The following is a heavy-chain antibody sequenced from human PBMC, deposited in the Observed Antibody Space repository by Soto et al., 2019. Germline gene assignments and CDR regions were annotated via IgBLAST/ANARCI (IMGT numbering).Heavy chain of an antibody. CDR2: IFFSGTT. D-gene: IGHD3-22*01. CDR3: ATDFSSGNASHY. CDR1: GVSISSTNYY. Sequence: PSETLSLTCTVSGVSISSTNYYWGWIRQPPGKGLEWIGNIFFSGTTNYNPSLKSRLTISVDTSKNQFSLKLNSVTAADTAVYYCATDFSSGNASHYWSQGTLVTVSS. J-gene: IGHJ4*02. V-gene: IGHV4-39*01.